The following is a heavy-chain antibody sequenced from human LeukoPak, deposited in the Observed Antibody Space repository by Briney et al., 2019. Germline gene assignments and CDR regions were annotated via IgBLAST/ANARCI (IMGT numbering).Heavy chain of an antibody. D-gene: IGHD5-24*01. CDR2: INSDGGSS. V-gene: IGHV3-74*01. Sequence: GGSLRLSCTASGFTFSSYWMHWVRQAPGKGLVWVSRINSDGGSSSYADSVKGRFTISRDNAKNTLYLQMNSLRAEDTAVYYCARRIQGMAPYYFDYWGQGTLVTVSS. J-gene: IGHJ4*02. CDR1: GFTFSSYW. CDR3: ARRIQGMAPYYFDY.